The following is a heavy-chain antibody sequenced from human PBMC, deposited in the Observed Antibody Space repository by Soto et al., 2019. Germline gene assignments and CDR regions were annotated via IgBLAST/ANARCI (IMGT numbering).Heavy chain of an antibody. Sequence: EVQLLESGGGLVQPGGSLRLSCAVSGFSFSNSAMTWVRQAPGKGLEWVSGISGSGDITYNTDSVKGRFAISRDTSKNVVYLQIRSLRAEDTAVYYCAKVPQWVLRYHDWFFDYWDQGTLVTVSS. J-gene: IGHJ4*02. CDR2: ISGSGDIT. D-gene: IGHD3-9*01. V-gene: IGHV3-23*01. CDR1: GFSFSNSA. CDR3: AKVPQWVLRYHDWFFDY.